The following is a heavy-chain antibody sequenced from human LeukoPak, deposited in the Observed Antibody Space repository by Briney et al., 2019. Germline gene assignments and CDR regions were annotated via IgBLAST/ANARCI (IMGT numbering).Heavy chain of an antibody. CDR1: GFTFSSYA. CDR2: ISGSGGST. Sequence: GGSLRLSCAASGFTFSSYAMSWVRQAPGKGLEWVSAISGSGGSTYYADSVKGRFTISRDNSKNTLYLQMNSLRAEDTAVYYCARVLMGSSGNDYWGQGTLVTVSS. V-gene: IGHV3-23*01. D-gene: IGHD6-19*01. J-gene: IGHJ4*02. CDR3: ARVLMGSSGNDY.